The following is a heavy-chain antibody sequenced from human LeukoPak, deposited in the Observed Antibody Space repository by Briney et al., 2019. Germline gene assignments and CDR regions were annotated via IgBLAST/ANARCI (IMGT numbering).Heavy chain of an antibody. V-gene: IGHV3-23*01. CDR3: AKNTIFADFFDY. CDR1: GVTFSSYA. D-gene: IGHD3-3*01. CDR2: ISGSGGST. Sequence: GGSLRLSCAASGVTFSSYAMSWARQAPGRGLEWVSTISGSGGSTFYADSVKGRFTISRHNSKNTLYLQMNSLRAEDTAVYYCAKNTIFADFFDYWGQGTLVTVSS. J-gene: IGHJ4*02.